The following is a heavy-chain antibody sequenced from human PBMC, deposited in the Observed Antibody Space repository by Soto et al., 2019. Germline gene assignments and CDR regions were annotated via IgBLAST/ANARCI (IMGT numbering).Heavy chain of an antibody. CDR2: ISAYNGNT. CDR1: GYTFTSYG. D-gene: IGHD3-3*01. J-gene: IGHJ6*02. CDR3: AXXXXXXXFXSGYYTPQTGSRDYYYGMDV. Sequence: ASVKVSCKASGYTFTSYGISWVRQAPGQGLEWMGWISAYNGNTNYAQKLQGRVTMTTDTXXXXXXXXXXXXXXXXXXXXXCAXXXXXXXFXSGYYTPQTGSRDYYYGMDVWGQGTTVTVS. V-gene: IGHV1-18*04.